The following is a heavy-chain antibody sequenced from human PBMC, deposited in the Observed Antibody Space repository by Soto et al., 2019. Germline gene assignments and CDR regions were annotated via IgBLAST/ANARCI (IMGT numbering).Heavy chain of an antibody. V-gene: IGHV3-30*18. Sequence: PGGSLRLSCAASGFTFSSYGMHWVRQAPGKGLEWVAVISYDGSNKYYADSVKGRFTISRDNSKNTLYLQMNSLRAEDTAVYYCAKDSYYYDSSGPNYYGMDVWGQGTTVTVS. CDR2: ISYDGSNK. CDR3: AKDSYYYDSSGPNYYGMDV. D-gene: IGHD3-22*01. J-gene: IGHJ6*02. CDR1: GFTFSSYG.